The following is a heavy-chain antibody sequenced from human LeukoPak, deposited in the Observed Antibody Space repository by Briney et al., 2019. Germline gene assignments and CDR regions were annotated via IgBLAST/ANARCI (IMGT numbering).Heavy chain of an antibody. CDR3: AKRPSDYGDYVSYFDY. V-gene: IGHV3-30*18. D-gene: IGHD4-17*01. CDR1: GFSFISYG. CDR2: ISDDGRSK. J-gene: IGHJ4*02. Sequence: GGSLRLSCAASGFSFISYGMHWVRQAPGKGLEWVGVISDDGRSKDYADSVKGRFTISRDNSKDTLYLQMNSLRGEDTAVYYCAKRPSDYGDYVSYFDYWGRGTLVTVSS.